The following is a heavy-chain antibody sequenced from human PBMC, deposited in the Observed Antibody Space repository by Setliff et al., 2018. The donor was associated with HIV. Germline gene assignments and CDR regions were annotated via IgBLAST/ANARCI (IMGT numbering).Heavy chain of an antibody. CDR2: INHSGST. V-gene: IGHV4-39*07. J-gene: IGHJ4*02. CDR3: ARVCPPVRYNFWSGYYPKAGYFDY. CDR1: GGSISSSSYH. Sequence: SETLSLTCIVSGGSISSSSYHWSWIRQPPGKGLEWIGEINHSGSTNYNSSLKSRVTISVDTSKNQFSLKLSSVTAADTAVYYCARVCPPVRYNFWSGYYPKAGYFDYWGQGALVTVSS. D-gene: IGHD3-3*01.